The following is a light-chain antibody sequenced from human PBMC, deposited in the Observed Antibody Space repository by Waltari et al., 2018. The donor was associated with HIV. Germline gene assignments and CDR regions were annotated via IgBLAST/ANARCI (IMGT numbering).Light chain of an antibody. CDR1: QSISSW. CDR3: QQYNNYSYT. J-gene: IGKJ2*01. V-gene: IGKV1-5*03. CDR2: KAS. Sequence: DIQMTQSPSPLPPSVGDRVTITCRASQSISSWLAWYQQKPGKAPKLLIYKASSLESGVPSRFSGSGSGTEFTLTISSLQPDDFATYYCQQYNNYSYTFGQGTKLEIK.